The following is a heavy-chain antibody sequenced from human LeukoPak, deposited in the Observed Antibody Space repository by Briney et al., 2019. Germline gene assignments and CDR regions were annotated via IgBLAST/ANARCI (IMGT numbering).Heavy chain of an antibody. D-gene: IGHD1-26*01. Sequence: PSETLSLTCTVSGYSISSGYYWGWIRQPPGKGLEWIGSIYHSGSTYYNPSLKSRVTISVDTSKNQFSLKLSSVTAADTAVYYCARVSAYYYYMDVWGKGTTVTVSS. V-gene: IGHV4-38-2*02. CDR3: ARVSAYYYYMDV. J-gene: IGHJ6*03. CDR2: IYHSGST. CDR1: GYSISSGYY.